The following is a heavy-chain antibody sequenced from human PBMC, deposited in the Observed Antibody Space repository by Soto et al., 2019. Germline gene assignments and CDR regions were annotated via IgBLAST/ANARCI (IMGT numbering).Heavy chain of an antibody. CDR3: ARGGAARGDYYYYGMDV. CDR2: INPSGGST. Sequence: ASVKVSCKASGYTFTSYYIHWVRQAPGQGLEWMGIINPSGGSTSYAQKFQGRVTMTRDTSTSTVYMELSSLRSEDTAVYYCARGGAARGDYYYYGMDVWGQGTTVTVSS. CDR1: GYTFTSYY. J-gene: IGHJ6*02. D-gene: IGHD6-6*01. V-gene: IGHV1-46*01.